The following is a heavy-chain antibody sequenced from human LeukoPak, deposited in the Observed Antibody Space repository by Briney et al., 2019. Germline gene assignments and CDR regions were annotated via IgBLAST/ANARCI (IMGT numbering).Heavy chain of an antibody. J-gene: IGHJ1*01. Sequence: ASVKVSCKASGYTFNSYYIHWVRPAPGQGLEWMGIINPSGGSTRYPQKFQDRVTMTRDTSTSTVYLELGSLKSDDTAIYYCARGVFGELEKLMFQHWGQGTLVTVSS. CDR3: ARGVFGELEKLMFQH. CDR2: INPSGGST. CDR1: GYTFNSYY. D-gene: IGHD3-10*02. V-gene: IGHV1-46*02.